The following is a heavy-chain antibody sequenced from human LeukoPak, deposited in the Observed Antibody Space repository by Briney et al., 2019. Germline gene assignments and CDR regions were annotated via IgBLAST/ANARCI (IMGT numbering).Heavy chain of an antibody. J-gene: IGHJ4*02. Sequence: SETLSLTCAVYGGSFSGYYWSWIRQPPGKGLEWIGEINHSGSTNYNPSLKSRVTISVDTSKNQFSLQLRSVTPEDTAAYYCARSQTGGTFDYWGQGALVTVSS. CDR3: ARSQTGGTFDY. CDR1: GGSFSGYY. CDR2: INHSGST. D-gene: IGHD1/OR15-1a*01. V-gene: IGHV4-34*01.